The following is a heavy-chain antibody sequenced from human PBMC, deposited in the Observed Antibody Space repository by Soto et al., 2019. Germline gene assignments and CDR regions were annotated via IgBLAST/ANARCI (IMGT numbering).Heavy chain of an antibody. CDR2: ISGGGDTT. CDR1: GFTFNNYA. J-gene: IGHJ4*02. D-gene: IGHD3-10*01. V-gene: IGHV3-23*01. Sequence: PGXSLRLSCAASGFTFNNYAMTWVHQAPGKGLEWVSAISGGGDTTSYADSVKGRFTVSRDGSKNTLYLQMSSLRAEDTALYYCAKGRGGSGSLTPRVDFWGQGTLVTVSS. CDR3: AKGRGGSGSLTPRVDF.